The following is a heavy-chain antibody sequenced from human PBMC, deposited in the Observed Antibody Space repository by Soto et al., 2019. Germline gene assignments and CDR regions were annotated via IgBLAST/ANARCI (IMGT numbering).Heavy chain of an antibody. CDR1: GVSISSGGYS. Sequence: QLQLQESGSGLVKPSQTLSLTCAVSGVSISSGGYSWRWIRQPPGKGLEWIGYIFHSGSTYYNPSLKGRVTISVDRSKHQFSLKLSSVTAADKAVYYCARGMATAVGYGGQGTLVTVSS. CDR2: IFHSGST. D-gene: IGHD5-18*01. J-gene: IGHJ4*02. CDR3: ARGMATAVGY. V-gene: IGHV4-30-2*01.